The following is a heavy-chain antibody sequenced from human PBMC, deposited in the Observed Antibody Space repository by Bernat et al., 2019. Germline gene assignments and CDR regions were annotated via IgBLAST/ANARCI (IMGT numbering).Heavy chain of an antibody. CDR3: ARAPYYYGSGSVAWFDP. Sequence: EVQLLESGGGLVQPGGSLRLSCAASGFTFSSYAMSWVRQAPGKGLEWVSAISGSGGSTYYEESEKGRITISRDNAKKSLYLQMNSLRAKDTALYYCARAPYYYGSGSVAWFDPWGQGTLVTVSS. D-gene: IGHD3-10*01. J-gene: IGHJ5*02. CDR2: ISGSGGST. CDR1: GFTFSSYA. V-gene: IGHV3-23*01.